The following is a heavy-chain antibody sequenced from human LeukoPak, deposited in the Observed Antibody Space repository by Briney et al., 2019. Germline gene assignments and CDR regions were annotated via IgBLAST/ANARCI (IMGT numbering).Heavy chain of an antibody. CDR1: GYSFTSYW. J-gene: IGHJ3*02. Sequence: GESLKISCKGSGYSFTSYWLGWVRQMPGKGLELMGIIYPGDYDTRYSPSFQGQVTISADKSITTAYLQWSSLKASDTAMYFCARPYGPNEAFDIWGQGTMVTVSS. CDR2: IYPGDYDT. D-gene: IGHD4-17*01. V-gene: IGHV5-51*01. CDR3: ARPYGPNEAFDI.